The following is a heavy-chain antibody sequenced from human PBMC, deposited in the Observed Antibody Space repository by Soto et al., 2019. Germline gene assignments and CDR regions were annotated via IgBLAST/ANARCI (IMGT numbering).Heavy chain of an antibody. J-gene: IGHJ6*02. CDR2: IIPIFGTA. D-gene: IGHD3-9*01. Sequence: ASVKVSCKASGGTFSSYAISWVRQAPGQGLEWMGGIIPIFGTANYAQKFQGRVTITADESTSTAYMELSSLRSEDTAVYYCARDLGTYYDILTGYYRYGMDVWGQGTTVTVSS. V-gene: IGHV1-69*13. CDR3: ARDLGTYYDILTGYYRYGMDV. CDR1: GGTFSSYA.